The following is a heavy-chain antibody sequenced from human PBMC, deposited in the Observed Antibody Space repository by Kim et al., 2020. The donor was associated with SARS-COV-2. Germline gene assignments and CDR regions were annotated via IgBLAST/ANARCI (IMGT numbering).Heavy chain of an antibody. CDR1: GYTFTSYA. V-gene: IGHV1-3*01. Sequence: ASVKVSCKASGYTFTSYAMHWVRQAPGQRLEWMGWINAGNGNTKYSQKFQGRVTITRDTSASTAYMELSSLRSEDTAVYYCARDLLPGTTGTTRDYWGQGTLVTVSS. D-gene: IGHD1-1*01. J-gene: IGHJ4*02. CDR3: ARDLLPGTTGTTRDY. CDR2: INAGNGNT.